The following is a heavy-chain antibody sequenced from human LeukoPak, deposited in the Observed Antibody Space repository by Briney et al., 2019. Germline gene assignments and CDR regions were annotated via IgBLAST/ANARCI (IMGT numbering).Heavy chain of an antibody. CDR1: EFTFSSYN. CDR3: ARGHSNYGDYFDY. D-gene: IGHD4-11*01. CDR2: ISSSSIYI. Sequence: GGSLRLSCAASEFTFSSYNMNWVRQAPGKGLEWVSSISSSSIYIYYADSVKGRFTISRDNAKSSLSLQMNRLRAEDTAVYYCARGHSNYGDYFDYWGQGILVTVSS. V-gene: IGHV3-21*01. J-gene: IGHJ4*02.